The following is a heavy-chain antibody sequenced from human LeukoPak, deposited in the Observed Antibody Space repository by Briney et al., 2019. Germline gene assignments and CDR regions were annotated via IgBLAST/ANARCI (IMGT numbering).Heavy chain of an antibody. CDR3: ARAKVKLLSRPWFDP. D-gene: IGHD2-2*01. V-gene: IGHV4-59*12. CDR1: GGSISSYS. CDR2: IYYSGST. Sequence: PSETLSLTCTAPGGSISSYSWSWIRQPPGKGLEWIGNIYYSGSTNYNPSFKSRVTISVDTSKNQFSLKLSSVTAADTAVYYCARAKVKLLSRPWFDPWGQGTLVTVSS. J-gene: IGHJ5*02.